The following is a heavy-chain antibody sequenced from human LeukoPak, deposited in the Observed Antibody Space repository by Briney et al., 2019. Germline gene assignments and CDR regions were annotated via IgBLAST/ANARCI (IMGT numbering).Heavy chain of an antibody. Sequence: ASVKVSFKASDYTFTSYGISWVRLAPGQGLEWMGWISAYNGDTNYAQKLQGRVTMTTDTSTSTAYMELRSLRSEDTAVYYCARDLSYYDSSDYLRGAEYFQHWGQGTLVTVSS. D-gene: IGHD3-22*01. CDR2: ISAYNGDT. CDR3: ARDLSYYDSSDYLRGAEYFQH. V-gene: IGHV1-18*01. J-gene: IGHJ1*01. CDR1: DYTFTSYG.